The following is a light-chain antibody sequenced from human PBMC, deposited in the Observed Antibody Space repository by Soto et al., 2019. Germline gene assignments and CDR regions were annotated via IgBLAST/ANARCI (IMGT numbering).Light chain of an antibody. CDR2: SND. Sequence: VLTQPPSASGTPGQRVTISCSGSSSNIESNTVTWYQQLPGTAPKLVIYSNDDRPSGVPARFSGSTSGTSASLAISGLQSADEANYYCAAWDDRLNGYVFGGGTKATVL. CDR1: SSNIESNT. CDR3: AAWDDRLNGYV. J-gene: IGLJ1*01. V-gene: IGLV1-44*01.